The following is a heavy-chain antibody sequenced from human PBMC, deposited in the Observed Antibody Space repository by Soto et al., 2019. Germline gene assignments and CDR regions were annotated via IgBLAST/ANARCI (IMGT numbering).Heavy chain of an antibody. Sequence: VKLVPSGAEEKKPGASVKILCKASGYTFTSNAIHWVRQAPGQRLEWMGWINADNGNTKHPQKFQGRVTFTRDTSASTTYRELSSLRSEDTAVYYCARDSPITDTLPDDYFYYGMDVWGQGTTVTVSS. CDR3: ARDSPITDTLPDDYFYYGMDV. J-gene: IGHJ6*02. V-gene: IGHV1-3*05. CDR1: GYTFTSNA. CDR2: INADNGNT. D-gene: IGHD1-20*01.